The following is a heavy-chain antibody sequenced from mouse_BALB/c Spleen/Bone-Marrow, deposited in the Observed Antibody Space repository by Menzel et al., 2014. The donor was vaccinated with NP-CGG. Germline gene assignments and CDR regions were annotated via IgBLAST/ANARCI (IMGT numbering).Heavy chain of an antibody. Sequence: EVQLQESGAELVKPGASVKLSCTASGFNIEDTYMHWVEQRPEQGLEWIGRIDPANGNTKYDPKFQGKATITADTSSNTAYLQLSSLPSEDTAVYYCTTYYGSRFTYWGQGTLVTVSA. CDR2: IDPANGNT. D-gene: IGHD2-10*01. CDR1: GFNIEDTY. V-gene: IGHV14-3*02. CDR3: TTYYGSRFTY. J-gene: IGHJ3*01.